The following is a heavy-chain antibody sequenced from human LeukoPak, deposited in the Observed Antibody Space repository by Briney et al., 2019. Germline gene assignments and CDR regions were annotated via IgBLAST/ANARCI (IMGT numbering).Heavy chain of an antibody. J-gene: IGHJ6*02. CDR1: GGAISSYY. Sequence: SETLSLTCTVSGGAISSYYWSWIRQPPGKGLEWIGYIYYSGSTNYNPSLKSRVTISVDTSKNQFSLKLSSVTAADTAVYYCARDGKAYDILTGYYYYGMDVWGQGTTVTVSS. CDR2: IYYSGST. V-gene: IGHV4-59*01. D-gene: IGHD3-9*01. CDR3: ARDGKAYDILTGYYYYGMDV.